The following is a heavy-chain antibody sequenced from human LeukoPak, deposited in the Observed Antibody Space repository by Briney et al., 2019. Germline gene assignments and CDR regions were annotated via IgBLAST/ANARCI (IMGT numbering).Heavy chain of an antibody. Sequence: PGGSLRLSCAASGFTFDDYAMHWVRQAPGKGLEWVSGISWNSGSIGYADSVKGRFTISRDNAKNSLYLQMNSLRAEDTALYYCAKGSLHYYYYGMDVWGQGTTVTVSS. V-gene: IGHV3-9*01. J-gene: IGHJ6*02. CDR1: GFTFDDYA. CDR2: ISWNSGSI. CDR3: AKGSLHYYYYGMDV.